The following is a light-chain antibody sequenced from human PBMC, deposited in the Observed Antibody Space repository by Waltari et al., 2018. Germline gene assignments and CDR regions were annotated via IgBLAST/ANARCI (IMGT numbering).Light chain of an antibody. V-gene: IGKV3-11*01. CDR1: QSVGNH. Sequence: EIVLTQSPATLSLSPGERTTLSCRASQSVGNHLAWDQQKPGPAPRHLIYDASNRAAGIPARFSGSGSGTDFTLTISSLEPEDFAVYYCQQRSSWPDTFGQGTKLEIK. CDR3: QQRSSWPDT. CDR2: DAS. J-gene: IGKJ2*01.